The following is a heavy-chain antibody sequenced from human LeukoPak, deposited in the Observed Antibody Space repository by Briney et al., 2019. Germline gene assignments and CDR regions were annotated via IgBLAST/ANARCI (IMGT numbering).Heavy chain of an antibody. Sequence: PSEALSPTCTVSGGSISSYYWSWIRQPPGKGLEWIGYIYYSGSTNYNPSLKSRVTISVDTSKNQFSLKLSSVTAADTAVYYCARHGGSYFYNWFDPWGQGTLVTVSS. D-gene: IGHD1-26*01. V-gene: IGHV4-59*08. CDR3: ARHGGSYFYNWFDP. J-gene: IGHJ5*02. CDR2: IYYSGST. CDR1: GGSISSYY.